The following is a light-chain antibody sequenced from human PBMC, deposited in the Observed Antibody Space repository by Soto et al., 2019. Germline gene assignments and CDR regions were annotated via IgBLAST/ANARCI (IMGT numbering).Light chain of an antibody. CDR2: TAS. Sequence: DVQMTQSPSSLSASIGDRVTITCRASESISSYLNWYQQKPGKAPKLLIYTASSLQTGVPSRFSGSGSGTDFTLTISSLQPEDFATYSCQQTYNTPHTFGQGTKLEIK. CDR3: QQTYNTPHT. V-gene: IGKV1-39*01. J-gene: IGKJ2*01. CDR1: ESISSY.